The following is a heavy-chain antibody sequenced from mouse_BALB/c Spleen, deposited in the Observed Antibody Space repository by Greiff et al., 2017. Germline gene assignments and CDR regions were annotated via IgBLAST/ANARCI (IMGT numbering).Heavy chain of an antibody. Sequence: VMLVESGPGLVAPSPSLSITCTVSGFSLTSYDISWIRQPPGKGLEWLGVIWTGGGTNYNSAFMARLSISKDNSKGQVFLKMNRLQTDDTAIYYCVREGYGNYDYWGQGTTLTVSS. CDR1: GFSLTSYD. CDR2: IWTGGGT. V-gene: IGHV2-9-2*01. J-gene: IGHJ2*01. CDR3: VREGYGNYDY. D-gene: IGHD2-1*01.